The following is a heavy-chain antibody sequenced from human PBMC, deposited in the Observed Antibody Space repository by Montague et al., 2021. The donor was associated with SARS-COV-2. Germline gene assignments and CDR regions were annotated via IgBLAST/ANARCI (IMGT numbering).Heavy chain of an antibody. CDR3: ARAGYYDSSGYYYADHFDY. CDR2: IYPGDSDT. Sequence: QSGAEVKKPGESLKISCKGSGYSFTSYWIGWVRQMPGKGLEWMGIIYPGDSDTRYSPSFQGQVTISADKSISTAYLQWSSLKASDTAMYYCARAGYYDSSGYYYADHFDYWGQGTLVTVSS. J-gene: IGHJ4*02. V-gene: IGHV5-51*01. D-gene: IGHD3-22*01. CDR1: GYSFTSYW.